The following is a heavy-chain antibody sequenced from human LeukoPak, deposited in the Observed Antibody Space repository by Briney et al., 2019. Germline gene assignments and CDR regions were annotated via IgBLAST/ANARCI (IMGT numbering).Heavy chain of an antibody. V-gene: IGHV4-34*01. Sequence: SETLSLTCAVYGGSFSGYYWSWIRQPPGKGLEWIGSIYYSGSTYYNPSLKSRVTISVDTSKNQFSLKLSSVTAADTAVYYCARAGYYYGSGSWNYWGQGTLVTVSS. CDR2: IYYSGST. CDR3: ARAGYYYGSGSWNY. CDR1: GGSFSGYY. D-gene: IGHD3-10*01. J-gene: IGHJ4*02.